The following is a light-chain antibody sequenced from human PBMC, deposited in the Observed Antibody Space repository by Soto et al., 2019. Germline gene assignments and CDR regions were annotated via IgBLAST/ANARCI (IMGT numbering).Light chain of an antibody. Sequence: VIWMTQSPSLLSASTGDRVNISCRMSQGIKNYLAWYQQRPGKAHKLLIHSTSTLQSGVPSRFSGSGSGTDFTLTISRLQSEDFATYFCQQYYNFPFTCGPRTKVDI. CDR3: QQYYNFPFT. CDR1: QGIKNY. V-gene: IGKV1D-8*01. J-gene: IGKJ3*01. CDR2: STS.